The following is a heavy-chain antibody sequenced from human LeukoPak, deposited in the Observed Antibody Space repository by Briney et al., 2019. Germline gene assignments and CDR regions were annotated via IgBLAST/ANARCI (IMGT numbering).Heavy chain of an antibody. D-gene: IGHD4-11*01. Sequence: QPGGSLRLSCAASGFTFRSYGMHWVRQAPGKGLGWVGFIRYDGSNKYYADSVKGRFTNPRDNSKNTLYLQMNSLRAEDTAVYYCAKGRYSNVRLDYWGQGTLVTVSS. CDR2: IRYDGSNK. J-gene: IGHJ4*02. V-gene: IGHV3-30*02. CDR1: GFTFRSYG. CDR3: AKGRYSNVRLDY.